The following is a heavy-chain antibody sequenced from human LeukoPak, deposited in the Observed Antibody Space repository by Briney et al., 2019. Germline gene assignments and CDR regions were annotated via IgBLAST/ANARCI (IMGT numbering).Heavy chain of an antibody. V-gene: IGHV1-8*01. CDR1: GYTFTSYD. D-gene: IGHD6-13*01. J-gene: IGHJ4*02. CDR2: MNPNSGNT. CDR3: ARNLASYSSSWYGWVSSLEGTTGSIFDY. Sequence: ASVKVSCKASGYTFTSYDINWVRQATGQGLEWMGWMNPNSGNTGYAQKFQGRVTMTRNTSISTAYMELSSLRSEDTAVYYCARNLASYSSSWYGWVSSLEGTTGSIFDYWGQGTLVTVSS.